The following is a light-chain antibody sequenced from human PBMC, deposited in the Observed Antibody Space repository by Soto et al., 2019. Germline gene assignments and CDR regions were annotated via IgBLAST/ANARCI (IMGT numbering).Light chain of an antibody. J-gene: IGLJ2*01. Sequence: QSVLTQPPSESGAPGQRVTISCTGSSSNIGAGYDVHWYQQLPGTAPKLLIYGNSNRPSGVPDRFSGSKSGTSASLAITGLQAEDEADYYCQSYDSSLSGVVFGGGIKLTVL. CDR1: SSNIGAGYD. CDR3: QSYDSSLSGVV. CDR2: GNS. V-gene: IGLV1-40*01.